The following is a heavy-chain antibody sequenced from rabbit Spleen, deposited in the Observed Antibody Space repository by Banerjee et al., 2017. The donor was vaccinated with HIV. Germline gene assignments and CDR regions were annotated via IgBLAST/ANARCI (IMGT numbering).Heavy chain of an antibody. J-gene: IGHJ3*01. D-gene: IGHD6-1*01. CDR2: IYVGSSGST. CDR3: AREKSGDYGYDL. Sequence: QSLEESGGDLVKPGASLTLTCTASGFSFSSTYYMCWVRQAPGKGLEWIACIYVGSSGSTYYANWAKGRFTISKISSTTVTLQMPSLTAADTAMYFCAREKSGDYGYDLWGQGTLVTVS. CDR1: GFSFSSTYY. V-gene: IGHV1S40*01.